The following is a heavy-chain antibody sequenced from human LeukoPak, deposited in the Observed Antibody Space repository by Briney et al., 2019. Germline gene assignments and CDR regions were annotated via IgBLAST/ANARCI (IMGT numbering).Heavy chain of an antibody. J-gene: IGHJ6*02. Sequence: ASVKVSCKASGYTLTSYAMNWVRQAPGQGLEWMGWINTNTGNPTYAQGFTGRFVFSLDTSVSTAYLQISSLKAEDTAVYYCARDTYYYGSGSSKYYYGMDVWGQGTTVTVSS. CDR2: INTNTGNP. CDR3: ARDTYYYGSGSSKYYYGMDV. CDR1: GYTLTSYA. D-gene: IGHD3-10*01. V-gene: IGHV7-4-1*02.